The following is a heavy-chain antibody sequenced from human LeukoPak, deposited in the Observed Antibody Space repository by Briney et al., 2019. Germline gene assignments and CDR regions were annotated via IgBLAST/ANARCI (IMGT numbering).Heavy chain of an antibody. Sequence: SETLSLTCAVYGGSFSGYYWSWIRQSPGTGLEWIGEVNHSGTSNYNPSLKSRVTISVDTSKNQFSLNLNSVTAADTAVYYCARPSAISLNGDRPWVYWGQGTLVTVSS. CDR1: GGSFSGYY. J-gene: IGHJ4*02. V-gene: IGHV4-34*01. D-gene: IGHD7-27*01. CDR2: VNHSGTS. CDR3: ARPSAISLNGDRPWVY.